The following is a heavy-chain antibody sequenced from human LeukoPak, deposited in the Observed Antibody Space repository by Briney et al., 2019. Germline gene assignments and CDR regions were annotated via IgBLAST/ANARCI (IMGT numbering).Heavy chain of an antibody. J-gene: IGHJ4*02. V-gene: IGHV1-69*04. CDR3: ASQVDYYDSSGYFDY. Sequence: SVKVSCKASGGTFSSYAINWVRQAPGQGLEWMGRIIPILGIANYAQKFQGRVTITADKSTSTAYMELGSLRSEDTAVYYCASQVDYYDSSGYFDYWGQGTLVTVSS. D-gene: IGHD3-22*01. CDR2: IIPILGIA. CDR1: GGTFSSYA.